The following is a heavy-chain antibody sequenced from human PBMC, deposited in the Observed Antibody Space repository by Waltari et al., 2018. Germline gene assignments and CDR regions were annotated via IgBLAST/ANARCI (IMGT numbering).Heavy chain of an antibody. D-gene: IGHD3-9*01. Sequence: PMQESGPGLVKPSETQSLVGSVPDFSIGIGCEWGWLRQAPRKGLEWIGSIADSGTPSYNPSLQSRVTISIGTSKNQFSLKLGSVTAAETAVFYCAREAGSGIDWYPDYWGQGILVTVSS. CDR2: IADSGTP. CDR1: DFSIGIGCE. V-gene: IGHV4-38-2*02. CDR3: AREAGSGIDWYPDY. J-gene: IGHJ4*02.